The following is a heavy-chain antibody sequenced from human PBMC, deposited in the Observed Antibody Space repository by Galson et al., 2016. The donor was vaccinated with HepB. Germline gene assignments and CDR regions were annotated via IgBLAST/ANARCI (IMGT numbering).Heavy chain of an antibody. V-gene: IGHV3-33*01. CDR2: IWYDGSEE. D-gene: IGHD1-20*01. CDR1: GFTFRNYG. CDR3: SRSISRTTGPPFDY. J-gene: IGHJ4*02. Sequence: SLRLSCAASGFTFRNYGMHWVRQAPGKGLEWVALIWYDGSEEYYADSVKGRFTISRDNSKNTLYLQMTSLRAEDTSVYYCSRSISRTTGPPFDYLGQGTLVTGAS.